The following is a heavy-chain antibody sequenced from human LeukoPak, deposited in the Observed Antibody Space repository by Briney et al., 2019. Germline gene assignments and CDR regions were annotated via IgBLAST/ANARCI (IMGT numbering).Heavy chain of an antibody. CDR3: ARDLGHDYGDYR. J-gene: IGHJ4*02. CDR1: GFTFSSYA. D-gene: IGHD4-17*01. V-gene: IGHV3-23*01. Sequence: QPGGSLRLSCAVSGFTFSSYAMSWVRQAPGKGLEWVSAISGSGVNTYYADSVKGRFTISRDNAKSSLYLQMNSLRAEDTAVYYCARDLGHDYGDYRWGQGTLVTVSP. CDR2: ISGSGVNT.